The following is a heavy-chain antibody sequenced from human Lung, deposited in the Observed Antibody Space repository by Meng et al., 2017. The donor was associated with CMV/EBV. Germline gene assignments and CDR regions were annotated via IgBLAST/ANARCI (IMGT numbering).Heavy chain of an antibody. D-gene: IGHD3-3*01. Sequence: SETLSLXXTISGGSISSYYWSWIRQPPGKGLEWIGNIYYSGSANYNPSLKSPVTMSVDTSKNQFSLKLSSVTAADTAVYYCTRETGETFWSGSHDSWGQGKXVTVSS. J-gene: IGHJ4*02. V-gene: IGHV4-59*01. CDR1: GGSISSYY. CDR3: TRETGETFWSGSHDS. CDR2: IYYSGSA.